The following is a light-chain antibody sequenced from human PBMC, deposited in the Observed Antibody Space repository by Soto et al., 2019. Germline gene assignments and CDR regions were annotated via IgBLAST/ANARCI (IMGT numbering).Light chain of an antibody. Sequence: EIVLTQSPGTLSLSPGERATLSCRASQSVSSSYLAWYQQKPGQAPRLLIYGASSRATGIPDRFSGSGSGTYFTLTISRLEPEDFAVYYCQQDGSPPPITFGQGTRLEI. CDR1: QSVSSSY. J-gene: IGKJ5*01. CDR3: QQDGSPPPIT. CDR2: GAS. V-gene: IGKV3-20*01.